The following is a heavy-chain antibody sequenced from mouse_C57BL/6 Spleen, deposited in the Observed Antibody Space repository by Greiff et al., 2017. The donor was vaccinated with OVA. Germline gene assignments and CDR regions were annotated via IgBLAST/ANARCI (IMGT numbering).Heavy chain of an antibody. Sequence: VQLQQSGAELVRPGASVKLSCTASGFNIKDDYMHWVKQRPEQGLEWIGWIDPENGDTEYASKFQGKATITADTSSNTAYLQLSSLTSEDTAVYYRTPGSCGYPFAYWGQGTLVTVSA. V-gene: IGHV14-4*01. CDR2: IDPENGDT. CDR3: TPGSCGYPFAY. J-gene: IGHJ3*01. D-gene: IGHD2-2*01. CDR1: GFNIKDDY.